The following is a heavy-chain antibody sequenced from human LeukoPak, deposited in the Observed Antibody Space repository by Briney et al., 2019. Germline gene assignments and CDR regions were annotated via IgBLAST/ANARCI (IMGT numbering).Heavy chain of an antibody. Sequence: PETLSLTCTVSVGSISGNYWSWIRQPPGKGLEWIGYIYSSGSTNYNPSLKSRLTISLDTSKNQFSLNLNSITAADTAVYYCARTRHSGSLDFWGQGTLVTVSS. J-gene: IGHJ4*02. CDR1: VGSISGNY. CDR3: ARTRHSGSLDF. D-gene: IGHD3-10*01. CDR2: IYSSGST. V-gene: IGHV4-59*01.